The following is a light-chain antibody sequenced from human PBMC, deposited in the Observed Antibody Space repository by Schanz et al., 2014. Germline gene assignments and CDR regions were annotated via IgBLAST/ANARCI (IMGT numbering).Light chain of an antibody. V-gene: IGLV2-11*01. J-gene: IGLJ3*02. Sequence: QSVLTQPRSVSGSPGQSVTISCTGTSSDVGGYNYVSWYQQHPGKAPKLMIHDVTERPSGVSDRFSGSKSGNTASLTISGLQAEDEADYYCCTYAGTYARVFGGGTKLTVL. CDR2: DVT. CDR1: SSDVGGYNY. CDR3: CTYAGTYARV.